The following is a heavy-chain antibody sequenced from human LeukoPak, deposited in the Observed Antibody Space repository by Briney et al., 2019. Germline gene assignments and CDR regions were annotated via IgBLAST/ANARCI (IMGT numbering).Heavy chain of an antibody. CDR1: GDSVSSNSAA. V-gene: IGHV6-1*01. Sequence: SQTLSLTCAISGDSVSSNSAAWNWIRQSPSRGLEWLGRTYYRSKWYNDYAVPVKSRITINPDTSKNQFSLQLNSVTPEDTAVYYCARGRMTYYDSSGSMDVWGKGTTVTVSS. CDR2: TYYRSKWYN. D-gene: IGHD3-22*01. CDR3: ARGRMTYYDSSGSMDV. J-gene: IGHJ6*03.